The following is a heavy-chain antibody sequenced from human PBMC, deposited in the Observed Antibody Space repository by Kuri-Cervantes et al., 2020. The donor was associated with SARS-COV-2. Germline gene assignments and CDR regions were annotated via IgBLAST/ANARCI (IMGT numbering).Heavy chain of an antibody. V-gene: IGHV3-11*04. D-gene: IGHD6-19*01. J-gene: IGHJ5*02. Sequence: GGSLKTSCAASGFTFSDYYMSWIRQAPGKGLEWVSYISSSGSTIYYADSVKGRFTISRKNAKNSLYLQMNSLRAGDTAVYYCAREAVAGSNWFDPWGQGTLVTVSS. CDR3: AREAVAGSNWFDP. CDR2: ISSSGSTI. CDR1: GFTFSDYY.